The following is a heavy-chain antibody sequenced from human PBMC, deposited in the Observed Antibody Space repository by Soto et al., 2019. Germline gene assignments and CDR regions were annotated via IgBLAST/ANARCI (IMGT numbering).Heavy chain of an antibody. CDR3: ARGCSITNCNRAFDI. D-gene: IGHD2-2*01. Sequence: GGSLRLSCAASGFTFDDYAMQWVRQVPGKGLEWVSGISSNSGTVLYADSTKGRFTISRDNAKNSLYLQMDSLRPEDTALYYCARGCSITNCNRAFDIRGQGTMVTVSS. V-gene: IGHV3-9*01. CDR2: ISSNSGTV. J-gene: IGHJ3*02. CDR1: GFTFDDYA.